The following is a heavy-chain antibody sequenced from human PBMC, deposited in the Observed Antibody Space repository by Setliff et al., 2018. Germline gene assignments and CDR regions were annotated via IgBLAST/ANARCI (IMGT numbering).Heavy chain of an antibody. CDR2: ISGSGGST. CDR1: GFTFSSYA. D-gene: IGHD6-19*01. V-gene: IGHV3-23*01. CDR3: AKVGGWGGWYLHY. Sequence: GGSLRLSCAASGFTFSSYAMSWVRQAPGKGLEWVSAISGSGGSTYYADSVKGRFTISRDNSKNTLYLQMNSLRAEDTAVYYFAKVGGWGGWYLHYWGQGTLVTVSS. J-gene: IGHJ4*02.